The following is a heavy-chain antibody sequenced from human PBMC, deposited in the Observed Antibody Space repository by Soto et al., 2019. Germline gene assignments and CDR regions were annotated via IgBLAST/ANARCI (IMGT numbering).Heavy chain of an antibody. D-gene: IGHD3-16*01. CDR2: ISGSGDNT. Sequence: GGSLRLSCAASGFIFSSYSMSWVRQAPGKGPEWVSGISGSGDNTFYADSVKGRFTTSRDNSKNTLYLQMNSLRAEDTATFYCAKVSWGSTASSPDCWGQGTLVTVSS. V-gene: IGHV3-23*01. J-gene: IGHJ4*02. CDR3: AKVSWGSTASSPDC. CDR1: GFIFSSYS.